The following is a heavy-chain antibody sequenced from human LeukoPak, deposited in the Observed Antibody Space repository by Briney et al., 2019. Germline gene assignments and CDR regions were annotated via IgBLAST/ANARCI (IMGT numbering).Heavy chain of an antibody. Sequence: GGSLRLSCAASGFTFSSYGMHWVRQAPGNGLEWVAAISYDESNEYYVDSVKGRFTVSRDNSKNTLYLQMNSLRVEDTAVYYCVKVPRSGCCAFDIWGQGTMVTVSS. CDR3: VKVPRSGCCAFDI. V-gene: IGHV3-30*18. CDR1: GFTFSSYG. J-gene: IGHJ3*02. D-gene: IGHD6-19*01. CDR2: ISYDESNE.